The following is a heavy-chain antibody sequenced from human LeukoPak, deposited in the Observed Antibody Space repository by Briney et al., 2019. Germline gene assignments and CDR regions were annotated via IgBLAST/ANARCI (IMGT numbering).Heavy chain of an antibody. CDR1: GFTFSSYA. Sequence: PGGSLRLSCAASGFTFSSYAMSWVRQAPGKGLEWVSAISGSGGSTYYADSVKGRFTISRDNSKNTLYLQMNSLRAEDTAVYYCARDPVRRDGYNSYYYYGMDVWGQGTTVTVSS. V-gene: IGHV3-23*01. J-gene: IGHJ6*02. CDR2: ISGSGGST. D-gene: IGHD5-24*01. CDR3: ARDPVRRDGYNSYYYYGMDV.